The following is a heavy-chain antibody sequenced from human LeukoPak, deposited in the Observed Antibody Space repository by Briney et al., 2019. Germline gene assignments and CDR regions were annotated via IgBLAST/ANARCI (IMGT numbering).Heavy chain of an antibody. CDR3: ARVSGYSGSLDY. D-gene: IGHD1-26*01. CDR2: INAGNGNT. Sequence: ASVKVSCKASGYTFTSYAMHWVRQAPGQRLEWMGWINAGNGNTKYSQKFQGRVTITRDTSASTAYMELSSLRSEDTAVYYCARVSGYSGSLDYWGQGTLVTVSS. V-gene: IGHV1-3*01. J-gene: IGHJ4*02. CDR1: GYTFTSYA.